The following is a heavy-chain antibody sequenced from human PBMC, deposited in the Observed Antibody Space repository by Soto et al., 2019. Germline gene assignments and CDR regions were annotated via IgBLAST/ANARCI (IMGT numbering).Heavy chain of an antibody. D-gene: IGHD5-18*01. J-gene: IGHJ2*01. CDR3: ARGSAAKRYFDL. CDR2: IFPSGAT. V-gene: IGHV4-30-4*01. Sequence: QVQLQESGPGLVKPSQTLSLMCTVSGAPISGGDYHLSWIRQPPGKGLEWIGYIFPSGATHYNSSLGSRITMSVETSKSHFSLKLPSVTAADTAVYFCARGSAAKRYFDLWGRGTLVTVSS. CDR1: GAPISGGDYH.